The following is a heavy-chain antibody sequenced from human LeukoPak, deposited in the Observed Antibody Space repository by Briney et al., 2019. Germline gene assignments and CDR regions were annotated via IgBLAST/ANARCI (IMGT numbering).Heavy chain of an antibody. CDR3: AKDAPVQSYGDLPFDY. J-gene: IGHJ4*02. CDR1: GFTFSSYT. Sequence: GGSLRLSCAASGFTFSSYTMHWVRQAPGKGLEWVALISYDGRNEYFADSVKGRFTISRDNSKNTVYLQMNSLRAEDTAVYYCAKDAPVQSYGDLPFDYWGQGTLVTVSS. CDR2: ISYDGRNE. D-gene: IGHD4-17*01. V-gene: IGHV3-30*04.